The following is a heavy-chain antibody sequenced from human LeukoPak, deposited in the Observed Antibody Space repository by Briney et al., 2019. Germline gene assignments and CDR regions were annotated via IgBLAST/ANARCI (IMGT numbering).Heavy chain of an antibody. CDR3: ARDRPTGSYYSIDY. Sequence: GGSLRLSCAASGFTFNEFGVHWGRQAPGQGLEWVALIWYDGSNKYYADSVKGRFTISRDNSKNTVYLQMNSLRVEDTAIYYCARDRPTGSYYSIDYWGQGTLAAVSS. CDR2: IWYDGSNK. J-gene: IGHJ4*02. CDR1: GFTFNEFG. V-gene: IGHV3-33*01. D-gene: IGHD1-26*01.